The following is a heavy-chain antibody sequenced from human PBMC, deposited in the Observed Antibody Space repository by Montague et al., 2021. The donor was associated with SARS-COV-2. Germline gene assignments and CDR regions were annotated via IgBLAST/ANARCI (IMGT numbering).Heavy chain of an antibody. D-gene: IGHD6-13*01. J-gene: IGHJ3*02. CDR2: IDWDDDK. CDR3: ARMRIAAAGSPFDI. CDR1: GFSLSTSGMC. V-gene: IGHV2-70*11. Sequence: PALVKPTQTLTLTCTLSGFSLSTSGMCVSWIRQPSGKALEWLARIDWDDDKYYSTSLKTRLTISKDTSKNQVVLTMTNMDPVDAATYYCARMRIAAAGSPFDIWGQGTMVTVSS.